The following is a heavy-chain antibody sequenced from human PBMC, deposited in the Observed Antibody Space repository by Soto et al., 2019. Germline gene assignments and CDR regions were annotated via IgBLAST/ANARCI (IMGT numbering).Heavy chain of an antibody. Sequence: SLRLSCAASGFTFSSYGMHWVRQAPGKGLEWVAVISYDGSNKYYADSVKGRFTISRDNSKNTLYLQMNSLRAEDTAVYYCAKASSVAGPFDYWGQGTLVTVSS. CDR1: GFTFSSYG. V-gene: IGHV3-30*18. D-gene: IGHD6-19*01. CDR3: AKASSVAGPFDY. CDR2: ISYDGSNK. J-gene: IGHJ4*02.